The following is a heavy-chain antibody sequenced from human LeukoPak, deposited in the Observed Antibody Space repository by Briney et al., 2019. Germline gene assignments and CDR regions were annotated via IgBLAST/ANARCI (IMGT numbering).Heavy chain of an antibody. J-gene: IGHJ4*02. Sequence: ASVKVSCKASGYTFTGYYMHWVRQAPGQGLEWMGLINPNSGGSNFAQKLQGRVTMTTDTSTSTAYMELRSLRSDDTAVYYCARDLTHRRNYDNSGYQIVPAFWGQGTLVTVSS. CDR1: GYTFTGYY. CDR3: ARDLTHRRNYDNSGYQIVPAF. CDR2: INPNSGGS. D-gene: IGHD3-22*01. V-gene: IGHV1-2*02.